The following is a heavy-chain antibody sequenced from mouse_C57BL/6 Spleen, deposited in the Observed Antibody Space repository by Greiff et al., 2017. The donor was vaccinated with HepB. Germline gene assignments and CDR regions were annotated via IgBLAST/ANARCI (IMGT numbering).Heavy chain of an antibody. V-gene: IGHV1-26*01. CDR1: GYTFTDYY. CDR3: ARPHYYGSRGFDY. J-gene: IGHJ2*01. D-gene: IGHD1-1*01. CDR2: INPINGGT. Sequence: VQLQQSGPELVKPGASVKISCKASGYTFTDYYMNWVKQSHGKSLEWIGDINPINGGTSYNQKFKGKATLTVDKSSSTAYMELRSLTSEDSAVYYCARPHYYGSRGFDYWGQGTTLTVSS.